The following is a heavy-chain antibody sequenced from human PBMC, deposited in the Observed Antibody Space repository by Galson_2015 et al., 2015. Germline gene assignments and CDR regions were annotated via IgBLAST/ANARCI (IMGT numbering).Heavy chain of an antibody. J-gene: IGHJ5*01. CDR1: GYTFSNYG. CDR2: ISGYDGGT. D-gene: IGHD2-15*01. CDR3: AREPAKTSSWAFFDS. Sequence: SVKVSCKASGYTFSNYGIRWVRQAPGQGLEWMGWISGYDGGTNYPQKFQGRVTMTTDKSTSTVYMEVRGLGSEDTAVYYCAREPAKTSSWAFFDSWGQGTMVTVSS. V-gene: IGHV1-18*04.